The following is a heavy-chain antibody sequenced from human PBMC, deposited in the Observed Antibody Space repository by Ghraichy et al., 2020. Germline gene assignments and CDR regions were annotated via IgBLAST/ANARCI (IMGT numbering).Heavy chain of an antibody. CDR2: INHSGST. CDR3: ARGSSYCSSTSCETGLFDY. V-gene: IGHV4-34*01. D-gene: IGHD2-2*01. J-gene: IGHJ4*02. Sequence: SETLSLTCAVYGGSFSGYYWSWIRQPPGKGLEWIGEINHSGSTNYNPSLKSRVTISVDTSKNQFSLKLSSVTAADTAVYYCARGSSYCSSTSCETGLFDYWGQGTLVTVSS. CDR1: GGSFSGYY.